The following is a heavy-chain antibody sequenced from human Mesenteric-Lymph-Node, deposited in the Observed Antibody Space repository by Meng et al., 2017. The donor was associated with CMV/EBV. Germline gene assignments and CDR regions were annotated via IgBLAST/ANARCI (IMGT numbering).Heavy chain of an antibody. CDR1: GFSLSTSGMC. CDR2: IDWDDDK. V-gene: IGHV2-70*20. CDR3: ARIRFLDGWEYYGMDV. D-gene: IGHD1-26*01. J-gene: IGHJ6*02. Sequence: SGPTLVKPTQTLTLTCTFSGFSLSTSGMCVSWVRQPPGKALEWLALIDWDDDKYYSTSLKTRPTISKDTSKNQVVLTMTNMDPVDTATYYCARIRFLDGWEYYGMDVWGQGTTVTVSS.